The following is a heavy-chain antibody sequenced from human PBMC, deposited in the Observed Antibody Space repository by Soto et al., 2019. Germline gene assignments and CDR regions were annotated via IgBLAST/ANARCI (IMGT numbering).Heavy chain of an antibody. Sequence: EVHLVESGGVVVQPGGSLRLSCAASGFTFDDYSMHWVRQAPGKGLEWISLINWDGGSTYYADSVKGRFTISRDNRKNSLFLEMNSLTTEYTASFYCIKDRNTVTGNYFFDYSGQGTLVTVSS. J-gene: IGHJ4*02. V-gene: IGHV3-43*01. CDR2: INWDGGST. CDR1: GFTFDDYS. D-gene: IGHD4-17*01. CDR3: IKDRNTVTGNYFFDY.